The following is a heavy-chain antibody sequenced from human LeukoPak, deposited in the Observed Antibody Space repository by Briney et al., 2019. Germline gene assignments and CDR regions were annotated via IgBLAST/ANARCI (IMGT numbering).Heavy chain of an antibody. J-gene: IGHJ4*02. CDR3: ARGQLRYFDWLKRGTFDY. D-gene: IGHD3-9*01. CDR1: GGSISSSSYY. CDR2: IYYSGST. Sequence: SETLSLTCTVSGGSISSSSYYWGWIRQPPGKGLEWIGSIYYSGSTYYNPSLKSRVTISVDTSKDQFSLKLSSVTAADTAVYYCARGQLRYFDWLKRGTFDYWGQGTLVTVSS. V-gene: IGHV4-39*07.